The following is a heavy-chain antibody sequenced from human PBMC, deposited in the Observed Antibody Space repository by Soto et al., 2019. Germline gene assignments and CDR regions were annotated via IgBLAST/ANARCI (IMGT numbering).Heavy chain of an antibody. D-gene: IGHD3-16*01. Sequence: QVQLQESGPGLVKPSGTLSLICAVSGGSINNTNWWSWVRQSPGKGLEWIGEIYHSGSTTYNPSLKSRVTISVDKSKNQFSLNLSSVTAADTAVHYCAKGEYDYVWGSYRINWFDPWGQGTLVTVSS. CDR1: GGSINNTNW. J-gene: IGHJ5*02. CDR3: AKGEYDYVWGSYRINWFDP. CDR2: IYHSGST. V-gene: IGHV4-4*02.